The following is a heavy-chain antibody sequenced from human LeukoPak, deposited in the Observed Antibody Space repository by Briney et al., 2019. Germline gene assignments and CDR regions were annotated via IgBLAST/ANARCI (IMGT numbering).Heavy chain of an antibody. CDR2: IYPGDSDT. J-gene: IGHJ6*02. D-gene: IGHD6-13*01. V-gene: IGHV5-51*01. CDR3: ARHSLTTVGYSSSWYYYYYGMDV. CDR1: GYSFTSYW. Sequence: GESLKISCKGSGYSFTSYWIGWVRQMPGKGLEWMGIIYPGDSDTRYSPSFQGQVTISADKSISTAYLQWSSLKASDTAMYYCARHSLTTVGYSSSWYYYYYGMDVWGQGTTVTVSS.